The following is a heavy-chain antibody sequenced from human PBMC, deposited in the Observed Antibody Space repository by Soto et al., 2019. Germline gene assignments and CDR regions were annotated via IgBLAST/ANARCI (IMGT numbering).Heavy chain of an antibody. J-gene: IGHJ4*02. CDR1: GDSMATGGHY. V-gene: IGHV4-31*03. CDR3: ARDKDLQPTVWGF. D-gene: IGHD3-16*01. Sequence: QVHLQESGPGLVRPSQTLSLTCTVSGDSMATGGHYYNWIRQVPGKGPEWIGYVYYSGATHYTPSLRARATISRDTSKNQFSLRLISVTAADTALYYCARDKDLQPTVWGFWGQGIQVTVSS. CDR2: VYYSGAT.